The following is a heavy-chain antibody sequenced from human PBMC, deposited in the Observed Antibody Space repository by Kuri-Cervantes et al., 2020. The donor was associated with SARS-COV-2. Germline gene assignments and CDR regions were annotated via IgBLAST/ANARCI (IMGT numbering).Heavy chain of an antibody. CDR2: ITRSSVYI. Sequence: GESLKISCAASGFTFSAYTLNWVRQAPGKGLEWVSSITRSSVYISYADSLKGRFTISRDNAKNSLYLQMNSLRAEDTAVYYCARVLSIAARTWFDPWGQGTLVTVSS. J-gene: IGHJ5*02. CDR3: ARVLSIAARTWFDP. CDR1: GFTFSAYT. D-gene: IGHD6-6*01. V-gene: IGHV3-21*01.